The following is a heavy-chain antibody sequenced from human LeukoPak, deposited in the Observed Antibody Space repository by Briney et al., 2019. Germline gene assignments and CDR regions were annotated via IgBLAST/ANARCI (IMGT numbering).Heavy chain of an antibody. J-gene: IGHJ4*02. CDR1: GFTFSNYA. D-gene: IGHD4-17*01. Sequence: GGSLRLSCAASGFTFSNYAMSWVRQAPGKGLEWVSGIGGGAGTPYYADSVKGRFTISRDNSKNTLYLQMSSLRAEDTAVYYCAKRRTTVITMDYFDYWGQGTLVTVSS. V-gene: IGHV3-23*01. CDR2: IGGGAGTP. CDR3: AKRRTTVITMDYFDY.